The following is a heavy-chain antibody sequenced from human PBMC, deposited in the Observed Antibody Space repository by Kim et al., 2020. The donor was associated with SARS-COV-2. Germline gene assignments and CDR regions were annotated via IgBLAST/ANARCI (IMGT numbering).Heavy chain of an antibody. Sequence: GGSLRLSCAASGFTFSNYWMHWVRQAPGKGLVWVSRINSDGSTTNYADSVKGRFTISRDNAKNTLDLQMNSLRAEDTAVYYCVSQSRDSSGGATHWGQGTLVTVSS. CDR2: INSDGSTT. J-gene: IGHJ4*02. CDR3: VSQSRDSSGGATH. D-gene: IGHD3-22*01. CDR1: GFTFSNYW. V-gene: IGHV3-74*01.